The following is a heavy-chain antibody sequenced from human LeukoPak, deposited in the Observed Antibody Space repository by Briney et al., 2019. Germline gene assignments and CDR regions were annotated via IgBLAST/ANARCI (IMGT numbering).Heavy chain of an antibody. D-gene: IGHD6-6*01. CDR2: IYYSGST. CDR3: ARDSSSRYYNWFDP. Sequence: SETLSLTCTVSGGSISSYYWSWIRQPPGKGLEWIGYIYYSGSTNYNPSLKSRVTISVDTSKNQFSLKLSSVTAADTAVYYCARDSSSRYYNWFDPWGQGTLVTVSS. CDR1: GGSISSYY. J-gene: IGHJ5*02. V-gene: IGHV4-59*01.